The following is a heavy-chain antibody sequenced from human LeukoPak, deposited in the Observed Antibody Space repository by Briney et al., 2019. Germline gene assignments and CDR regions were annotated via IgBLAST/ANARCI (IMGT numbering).Heavy chain of an antibody. CDR2: ISGSGGST. CDR1: GFTFSSYA. J-gene: IGHJ3*02. D-gene: IGHD3-9*01. Sequence: GGSLRLSCAASGFTFSSYAMSWVRQAPEKGLEWVSAISGSGGSTYYADSVKGRFTISRDNSKNTLYLQMNSLRAEDTAVYYCARAKIRYFDWLLYSDAFDIWGQGTMVTVSS. V-gene: IGHV3-23*01. CDR3: ARAKIRYFDWLLYSDAFDI.